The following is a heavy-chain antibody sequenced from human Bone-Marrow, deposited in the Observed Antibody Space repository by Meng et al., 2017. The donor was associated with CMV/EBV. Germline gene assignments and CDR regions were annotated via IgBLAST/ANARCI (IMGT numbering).Heavy chain of an antibody. V-gene: IGHV4-38-2*02. D-gene: IGHD6-13*01. J-gene: IGHJ5*02. CDR1: GYSITSGYY. CDR2: IFHSGSA. Sequence: SETLSLTCTVSGYSITSGYYWGWLRQSPVKGLEWIGSIFHSGSAYYNPSLKSRVSISVDTSKNLLSLKVRSVTAAETAVYYGARITHRISWPNRFDPWGQGTRVTVSS. CDR3: ARITHRISWPNRFDP.